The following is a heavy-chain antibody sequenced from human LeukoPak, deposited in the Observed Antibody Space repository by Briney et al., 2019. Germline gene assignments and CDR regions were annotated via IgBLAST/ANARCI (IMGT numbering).Heavy chain of an antibody. CDR3: AKDLLYYGV. J-gene: IGHJ6*04. Sequence: PGGSLRLSCAASGFTFSSYEMNWVRQAPGKGLEWVSYISSSGSTIYYADSVKGRFTISRDNSKNTLYLQMNSLRAEDTAVYYCAKDLLYYGVWGKGTTVTVSS. D-gene: IGHD3-3*01. CDR1: GFTFSSYE. CDR2: ISSSGSTI. V-gene: IGHV3-48*03.